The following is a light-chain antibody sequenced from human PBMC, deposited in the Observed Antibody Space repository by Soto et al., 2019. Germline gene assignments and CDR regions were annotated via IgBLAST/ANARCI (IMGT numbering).Light chain of an antibody. CDR3: QQYNSYPLT. Sequence: DLQMTQSPSTLSASIGDRVTITCRASQSISSRLAWYQQKPGKAPKLLIHEASSLESGVPSRFSGSGSETDFTLTISSLQPDDFATYYCQQYNSYPLTFGGGTKVEIK. CDR1: QSISSR. CDR2: EAS. J-gene: IGKJ4*01. V-gene: IGKV1-5*03.